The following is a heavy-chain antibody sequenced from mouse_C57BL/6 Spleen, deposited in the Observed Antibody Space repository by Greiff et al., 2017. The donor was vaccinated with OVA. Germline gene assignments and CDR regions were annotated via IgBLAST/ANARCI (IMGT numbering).Heavy chain of an antibody. CDR2: IWSDGST. CDR1: GFSLTSYG. Sequence: VKLMESGPGLVAPSQSLSITCTVSGFSLTSYGVHWVRQPPGKGLEWLVVIWSDGSTTYNSALKSRLSISKDNSKSQVFLKMNSLQTDDTAMYYCARHEDYYWYFDVWGTGTTVTVSS. V-gene: IGHV2-6-1*01. D-gene: IGHD2-4*01. CDR3: ARHEDYYWYFDV. J-gene: IGHJ1*03.